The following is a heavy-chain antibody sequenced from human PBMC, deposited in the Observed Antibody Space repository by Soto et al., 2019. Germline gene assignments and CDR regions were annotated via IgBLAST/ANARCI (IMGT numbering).Heavy chain of an antibody. D-gene: IGHD3-9*01. Sequence: EVQLVESGGGLVQPGGSLRLSCAASGFTFSSYSMNWVRQAPGKGLEWVSYISSSSSTIYYADSVKGRFTISRDNAKNSLYLKMNSLRAEDTSVYYCARGSPYDILTGYFYFDYWGQGTLVTVSS. CDR3: ARGSPYDILTGYFYFDY. V-gene: IGHV3-48*01. CDR1: GFTFSSYS. J-gene: IGHJ4*02. CDR2: ISSSSSTI.